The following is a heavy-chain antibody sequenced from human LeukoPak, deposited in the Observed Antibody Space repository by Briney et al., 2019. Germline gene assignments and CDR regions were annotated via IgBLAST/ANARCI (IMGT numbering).Heavy chain of an antibody. CDR3: ARDQEGFDY. CDR2: ISAYNGNT. Sequence: GASVKVSCKASGYTFTSYGISWVRQAPGQGLEWMGRISAYNGNTNYAQKFQGRVTVTRDTSTSTVHMELSGLRSEDTAVYYCARDQEGFDYWGQGTLVTVSS. J-gene: IGHJ4*02. V-gene: IGHV1-18*01. CDR1: GYTFTSYG.